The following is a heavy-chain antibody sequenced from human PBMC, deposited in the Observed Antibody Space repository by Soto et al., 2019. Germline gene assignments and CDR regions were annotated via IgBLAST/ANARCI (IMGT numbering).Heavy chain of an antibody. V-gene: IGHV4-39*01. Sequence: PSETLSLTCTVSGGSISSSSYYWGWIRQPPGKGLEWIGSIFYSGSTYYNPSLKSRVTISVDTSKNQFSLKLSSVTAADTAVYYCARSILSGDAFDTWGQGTMVTVSS. J-gene: IGHJ3*02. CDR1: GGSISSSSYY. CDR2: IFYSGST. CDR3: ARSILSGDAFDT. D-gene: IGHD2-21*01.